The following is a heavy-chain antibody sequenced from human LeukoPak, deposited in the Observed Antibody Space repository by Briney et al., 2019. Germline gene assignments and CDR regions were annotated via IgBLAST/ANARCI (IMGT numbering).Heavy chain of an antibody. D-gene: IGHD3-22*01. Sequence: GVSLRLSCSASGFTFCNHWMSWVGRAPGKGREWVAKIKQIGGEKYYVDSVKGRFTISRDNAKNSLYLQMNSLRAEDTAVYYCARDMHYYDSSGYYYYFDYWGQGALVTVSS. CDR2: IKQIGGEK. V-gene: IGHV3-7*01. J-gene: IGHJ4*02. CDR1: GFTFCNHW. CDR3: ARDMHYYDSSGYYYYFDY.